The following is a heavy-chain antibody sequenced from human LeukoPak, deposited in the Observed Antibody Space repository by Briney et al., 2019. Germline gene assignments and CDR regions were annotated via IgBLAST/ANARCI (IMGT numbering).Heavy chain of an antibody. V-gene: IGHV4-28*03. CDR1: GYSISSSNW. CDR2: IYYSGST. Sequence: SDTLSLTCAVSGYSISSSNWWGWIRQPSGKGLEWIGYIYYSGSTNYNPSLKSRVTISVDTSKNQFSLKLSSVTAADTAVYYCARDSPSYSSGWYVVGYWGQGTLVTVSS. D-gene: IGHD6-19*01. J-gene: IGHJ4*02. CDR3: ARDSPSYSSGWYVVGY.